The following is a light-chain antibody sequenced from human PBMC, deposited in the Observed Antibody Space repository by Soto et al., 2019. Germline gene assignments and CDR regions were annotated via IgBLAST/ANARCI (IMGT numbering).Light chain of an antibody. CDR1: QDISNH. V-gene: IGKV1-33*01. CDR3: QQSHIPPRT. CDR2: DAS. J-gene: IGKJ3*01. Sequence: DIQMTQSPSSLSASVGERVTITCQASQDISNHLIWYQQKPGKAPKFLIYDASNLETGVPSRFSGSGSGTDFIFSISSRPPEDVATYFCQQSHIPPRTFGPGTKVGIK.